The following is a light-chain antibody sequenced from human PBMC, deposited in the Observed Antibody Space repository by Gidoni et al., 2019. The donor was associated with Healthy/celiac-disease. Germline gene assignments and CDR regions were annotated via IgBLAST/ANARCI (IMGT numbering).Light chain of an antibody. CDR1: NIGSKS. V-gene: IGLV3-21*02. CDR3: QVWNSSSNHPGI. J-gene: IGLJ2*01. Sequence: SYVLTQPPPVSLAPGQTARITGGGNNIGSKSVHRYQQKPGQATVLVVYDDSDRPPRIPERFSGSNSENTTTLTISKIEAGDEADYYCQVWNSSSNHPGIFGGGTKLTVL. CDR2: DDS.